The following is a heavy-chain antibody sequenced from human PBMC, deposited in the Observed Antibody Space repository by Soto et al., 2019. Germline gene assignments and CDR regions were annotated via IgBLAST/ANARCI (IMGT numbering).Heavy chain of an antibody. V-gene: IGHV3-9*01. D-gene: IGHD6-13*01. CDR3: AKAPGTKQLVPNYFDY. CDR1: GFTFDDYA. Sequence: PGGSLRLSCAASGFTFDDYAMHWVRQAPGKGLEWVSGISWNSGSIGYADSVKGRFTVSRDNAKNSLYLRMNSLRAEDTALYYCAKAPGTKQLVPNYFDYWGQGMLVTVSS. J-gene: IGHJ4*02. CDR2: ISWNSGSI.